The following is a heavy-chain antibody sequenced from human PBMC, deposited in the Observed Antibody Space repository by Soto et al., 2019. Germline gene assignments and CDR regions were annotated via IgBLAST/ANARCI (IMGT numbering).Heavy chain of an antibody. CDR2: VNPIVSMA. V-gene: IGHV1-69*02. J-gene: IGHJ4*02. Sequence: QVQLVQSGAEVKRPGSSVKVSCKASGDTFNFYSINWVRQAPGLGLEWMGRVNPIVSMANYAQKFQGRVTMTADKSTSTAYMELSSLRSGDTAIYYRASSYGSGYRAFDYWGQGALVTVSS. CDR1: GDTFNFYS. CDR3: ASSYGSGYRAFDY. D-gene: IGHD3-10*01.